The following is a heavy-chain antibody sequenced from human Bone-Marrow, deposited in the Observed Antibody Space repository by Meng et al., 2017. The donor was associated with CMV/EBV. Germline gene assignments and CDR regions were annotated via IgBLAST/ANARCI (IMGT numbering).Heavy chain of an antibody. J-gene: IGHJ3*02. Sequence: GGSLRLSCAASGFTFSSYEMNWVRQAPGKGLEWVSYISSSGSTIYYANSVKGRFTISRDNSKNTLYLQMNSLRAEDTAVYYCAIPLSPYSNRDAFDIWGQGTMVTVSS. CDR2: ISSSGSTI. V-gene: IGHV3-48*03. CDR1: GFTFSSYE. CDR3: AIPLSPYSNRDAFDI. D-gene: IGHD4-11*01.